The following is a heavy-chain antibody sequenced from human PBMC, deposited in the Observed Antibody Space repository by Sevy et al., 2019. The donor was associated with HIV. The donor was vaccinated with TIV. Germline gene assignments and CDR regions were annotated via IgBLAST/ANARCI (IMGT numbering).Heavy chain of an antibody. J-gene: IGHJ4*02. CDR3: AKGPDYYASSGTPLDY. Sequence: GGSLRLSCVVSGFTFRSYTMTWVRQPQGKGLEWVSPITGSGDKKYYADSVKGRFTISRDNSRNTLYLQMSSLRAADTAVYYCAKGPDYYASSGTPLDYWGQGTLVTVSS. D-gene: IGHD3-22*01. CDR2: ITGSGDKK. V-gene: IGHV3-23*01. CDR1: GFTFRSYT.